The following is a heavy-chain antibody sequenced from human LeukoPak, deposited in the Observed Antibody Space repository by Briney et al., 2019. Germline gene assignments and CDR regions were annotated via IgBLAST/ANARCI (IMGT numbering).Heavy chain of an antibody. CDR3: QSTVETTVGILGYFDY. Sequence: GGSLRLSCAASGFTVSSNYMSWVRQAPGKGLEWVSVIYSGGSTYYADSVKGRFTISRDNSKNTLYLQMNSLRAEDTAGYYCQSTVETTVGILGYFDYGAREP. CDR2: IYSGGST. CDR1: GFTVSSNY. V-gene: IGHV3-66*02. J-gene: IGHJ4*02. D-gene: IGHD4-23*01.